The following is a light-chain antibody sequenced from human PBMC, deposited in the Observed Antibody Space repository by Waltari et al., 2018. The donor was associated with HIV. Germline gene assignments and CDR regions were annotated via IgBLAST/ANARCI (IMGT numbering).Light chain of an antibody. CDR2: ATS. CDR1: QGIGHD. V-gene: IGKV1-6*01. J-gene: IGKJ4*01. CDR3: LQTHSYTLT. Sequence: AIQMTQSQSSLSASVGDRVTITCRASQGIGHDLGWYQQKPGKAPKLLIYATSNLHSGVPSRFSGSGADTNFTLTINSLQPDDFATYFCLQTHSYTLTFGGGTNV.